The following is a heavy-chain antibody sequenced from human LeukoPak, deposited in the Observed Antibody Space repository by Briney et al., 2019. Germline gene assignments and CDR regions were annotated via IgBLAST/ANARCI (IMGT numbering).Heavy chain of an antibody. CDR3: ARLLGYYYGSGSRYFDY. D-gene: IGHD3-10*01. CDR2: IYPDDSDT. CDR1: GSRFTNYW. V-gene: IGHV5-51*01. Sequence: GGSLEISWKGSGSRFTNYWIGWVRQLPGKGLEWMGIIYPDDSDTRYSPSFEGQVTISADKSITTAYLQWSSLEASDTAMYYCARLLGYYYGSGSRYFDYWGQGTLVTVSS. J-gene: IGHJ4*02.